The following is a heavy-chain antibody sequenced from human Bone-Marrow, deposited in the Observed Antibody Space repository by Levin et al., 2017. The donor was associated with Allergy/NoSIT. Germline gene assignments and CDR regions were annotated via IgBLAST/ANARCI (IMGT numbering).Heavy chain of an antibody. V-gene: IGHV3-23*03. D-gene: IGHD6-13*01. Sequence: ETLSLTCAASGFIFGNYAMTWVRQAPGKGLEWVSLINTGGSMTDFADSVKGRFTISRDNSKNTLYLQMNRLRVDDTAIYYCARVSGGSSMWRFAYYGMDVWGQGTTVTVS. J-gene: IGHJ6*02. CDR3: ARVSGGSSMWRFAYYGMDV. CDR1: GFIFGNYA. CDR2: INTGGSMT.